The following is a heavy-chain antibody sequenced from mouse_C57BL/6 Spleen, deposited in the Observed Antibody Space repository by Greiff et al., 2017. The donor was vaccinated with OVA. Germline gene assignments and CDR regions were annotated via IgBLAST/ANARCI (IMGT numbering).Heavy chain of an antibody. V-gene: IGHV14-2*01. CDR1: GFNIKDYY. Sequence: EVKLMESGAELVKPGASVKLSCTASGFNIKDYYMHWVKQRTEQGLEWIGRIDPEDGETKYAPKFQGKATITADTSSNTAYLQLSSLTSEDTAVYYCAGYYGNLWFAYWGQGTLVTVSA. CDR3: AGYYGNLWFAY. D-gene: IGHD2-1*01. CDR2: IDPEDGET. J-gene: IGHJ3*01.